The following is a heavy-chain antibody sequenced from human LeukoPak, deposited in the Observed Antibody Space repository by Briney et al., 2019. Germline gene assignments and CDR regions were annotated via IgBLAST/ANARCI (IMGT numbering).Heavy chain of an antibody. Sequence: GGSLRLSCAASGFTVRSIYMTWVRQAPGKGLEWVSSFYSGGSSYYAGSVKGRFIISRDSPTDTLYLQMNSLRVEDTAVYFCARDRGYGYGFFDYWGQGTLVTVSS. CDR2: FYSGGSS. D-gene: IGHD5-18*01. CDR3: ARDRGYGYGFFDY. J-gene: IGHJ4*02. V-gene: IGHV3-53*01. CDR1: GFTVRSIY.